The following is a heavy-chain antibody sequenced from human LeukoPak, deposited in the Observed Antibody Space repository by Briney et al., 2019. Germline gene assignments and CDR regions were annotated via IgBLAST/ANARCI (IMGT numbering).Heavy chain of an antibody. CDR3: ASTGYSSSWYGVFDY. CDR1: GYTFTSYA. D-gene: IGHD6-13*01. Sequence: RASVKVSCTASGYTFTSYAMHWVRQAPGQRLEWMGWINAGNHNTKYSQKFQGRVTITRDTFASTAYMELSSLRSEDTAVYYCASTGYSSSWYGVFDYWGQETLVTVSS. J-gene: IGHJ4*02. V-gene: IGHV1-3*01. CDR2: INAGNHNT.